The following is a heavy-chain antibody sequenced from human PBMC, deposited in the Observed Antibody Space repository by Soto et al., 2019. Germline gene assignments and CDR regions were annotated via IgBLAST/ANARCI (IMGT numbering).Heavy chain of an antibody. CDR1: GYIFKNYG. J-gene: IGHJ4*02. CDR2: IYPKEDRA. D-gene: IGHD4-17*01. CDR3: AREIDYDIDY. V-gene: IGHV1-18*01. Sequence: QVQLVQSEAEVQKPGASVKVSCKTSGYIFKNYGISWVRQAPGQGLEWLGWIYPKEDRANIAQNFQGRVTLTTDTPTSTAYIELRSLRFDDSAVYFCAREIDYDIDYWGQGTLVTVSS.